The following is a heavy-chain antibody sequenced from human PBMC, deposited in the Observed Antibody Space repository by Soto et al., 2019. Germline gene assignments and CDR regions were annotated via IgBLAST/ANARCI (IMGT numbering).Heavy chain of an antibody. CDR2: ISYDGSNK. CDR3: AKVPIGAMDV. J-gene: IGHJ6*02. CDR1: GFTFSSYG. D-gene: IGHD3-22*01. Sequence: GGSLRLSCAASGFTFSSYGMHWVRQAPGKGLEWVAVISYDGSNKYYADSVKGRFTISRDNSKNTLYLQMSSLRAEDTAVYYCAKVPIGAMDVWGQGTTVTVSS. V-gene: IGHV3-30*18.